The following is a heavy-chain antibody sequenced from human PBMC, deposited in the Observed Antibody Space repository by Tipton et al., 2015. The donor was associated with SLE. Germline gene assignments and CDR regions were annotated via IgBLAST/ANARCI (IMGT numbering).Heavy chain of an antibody. Sequence: QSGPEVKKPGSSVKVSCKASGGTFSSYVISWVRQAPGQGLEWMGGIIPIFGTANYAQEFQGRVTITADESTSTAYMELSSLRSEDKAVYYCANDYGARLYYGMDVWGQGTTVTVSS. CDR3: ANDYGARLYYGMDV. CDR2: IIPIFGTA. V-gene: IGHV1-69*01. J-gene: IGHJ6*02. CDR1: GGTFSSYV. D-gene: IGHD4-17*01.